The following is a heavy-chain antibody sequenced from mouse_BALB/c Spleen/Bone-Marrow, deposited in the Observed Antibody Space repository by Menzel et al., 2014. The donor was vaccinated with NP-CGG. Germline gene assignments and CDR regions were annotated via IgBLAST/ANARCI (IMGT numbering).Heavy chain of an antibody. V-gene: IGHV2-6-5*01. D-gene: IGHD1-3*01. CDR1: GFSLTDYG. CDR2: IWGGGST. Sequence: ANVVESGPGLAAPSQSLSITCTVSGFSLTDYGVTWIRQPPGKGLEWLGIIWGGGSTFYNSSLRSRLNVSKDNSKSQVFLKMNSLQADDTAMYYCTKLNRVYAMDYWGQGTSGTVSS. J-gene: IGHJ4*01. CDR3: TKLNRVYAMDY.